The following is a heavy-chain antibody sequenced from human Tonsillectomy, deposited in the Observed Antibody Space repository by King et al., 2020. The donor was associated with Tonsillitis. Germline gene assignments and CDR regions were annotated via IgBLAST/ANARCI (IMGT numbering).Heavy chain of an antibody. CDR2: ISSSSSYI. J-gene: IGHJ4*02. D-gene: IGHD6-13*01. V-gene: IGHV3-21*01. CDR1: GFTFSSYS. Sequence: VPLVESGGGLVKPGGSLRLSCAASGFTFSSYSMNWVRQAPEKGLEWVSSISSSSSYIYYADSVRGRFTISRDNANNSLYLQMNSLRAEDTAIYYCARDQQLIRWGQGTLVTVSS. CDR3: ARDQQLIR.